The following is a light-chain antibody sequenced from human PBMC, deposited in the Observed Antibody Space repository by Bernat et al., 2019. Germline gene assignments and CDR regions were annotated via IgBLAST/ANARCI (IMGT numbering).Light chain of an antibody. Sequence: QSALTQPASVSGSPGQSITISCTGTSSDVGSYNLVSWYQKHPGKAPKLMIYEGSKRTSGVSNRFSGYKSGNTASLTISGLQAEDEADYYCCSYAGSSTFVFGTVTKVTVL. CDR3: CSYAGSSTFV. J-gene: IGLJ1*01. V-gene: IGLV2-23*01. CDR1: SSDVGSYNL. CDR2: EGS.